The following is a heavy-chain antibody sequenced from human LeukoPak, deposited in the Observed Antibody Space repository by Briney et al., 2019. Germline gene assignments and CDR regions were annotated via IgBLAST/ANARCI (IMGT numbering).Heavy chain of an antibody. V-gene: IGHV4-59*01. D-gene: IGHD6-19*01. CDR1: GGSISSYY. Sequence: SETLSLTCTVSGGSISSYYWSWIRQPPGKGLEWIGYIYYSGSTNYNPSLKSRVTISVDTSKNQFSLKLSSVTAADTAVYYCARDPHLVAGRRVYYYYMDVWGKGTTVTVSS. CDR2: IYYSGST. CDR3: ARDPHLVAGRRVYYYYMDV. J-gene: IGHJ6*03.